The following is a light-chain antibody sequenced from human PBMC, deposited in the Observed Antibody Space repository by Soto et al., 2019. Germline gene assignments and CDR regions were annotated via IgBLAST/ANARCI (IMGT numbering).Light chain of an antibody. J-gene: IGKJ2*01. CDR3: QQYGSSPLYS. CDR1: QTISSAY. CDR2: GAS. Sequence: DIVLTQSPGTLSLSPGERATLSCRASQTISSAYLAWYKQKPGQAPRLLIYGASSRATGSPDRFSGSGSGTDFTLTISRLEPEDFAVYYCQQYGSSPLYSFGQGTKLEIK. V-gene: IGKV3-20*01.